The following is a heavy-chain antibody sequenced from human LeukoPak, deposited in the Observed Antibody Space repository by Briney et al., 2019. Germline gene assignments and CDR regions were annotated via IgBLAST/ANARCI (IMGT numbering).Heavy chain of an antibody. V-gene: IGHV4-34*01. Sequence: SETLSLTCAVYGGSFSGYYWSWIRQPPGKGLEWIGEINHSGSTNYNPSLKSRVTISVDTSKNQFSLKLSSVTAADTAVYYCARWGAVAGFHYYYGMDVWGQGTTVTVSS. CDR3: ARWGAVAGFHYYYGMDV. CDR1: GGSFSGYY. J-gene: IGHJ6*02. D-gene: IGHD6-19*01. CDR2: INHSGST.